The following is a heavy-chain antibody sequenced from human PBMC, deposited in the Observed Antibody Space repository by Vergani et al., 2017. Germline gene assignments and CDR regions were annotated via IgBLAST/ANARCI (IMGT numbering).Heavy chain of an antibody. J-gene: IGHJ4*02. V-gene: IGHV5-51*03. CDR1: GYSFTIYW. CDR2: FYPGDADT. CDR3: AGANSLYSSGWRRFDC. Sequence: EVQLVQSGAEVKQPGESLKISCKGSGYSFTIYWIGSVRQMPGKGLGWMGIFYPGDADTRYSPSFQGQVTISTDKSISTAYLQWSSMRASDTAMYYCAGANSLYSSGWRRFDCWGQGTLVTVSS. D-gene: IGHD6-19*01.